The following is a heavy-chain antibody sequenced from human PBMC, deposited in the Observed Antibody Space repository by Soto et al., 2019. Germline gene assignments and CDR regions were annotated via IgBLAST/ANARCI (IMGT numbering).Heavy chain of an antibody. J-gene: IGHJ4*02. CDR1: GFTFSNAW. CDR2: IKSKANGETI. V-gene: IGHV3-15*01. Sequence: EVQLVESGGGLVKPGGSLRLSCAGSGFTFSNAWMNWVRQAPGKGLEWVARIKSKANGETIEYTAPVKGRFSISRDDSKNTPFLQMNSLETEDTAVYYCSTGLFFDYWGQGTLVTVSS. CDR3: STGLFFDY. D-gene: IGHD2-21*01.